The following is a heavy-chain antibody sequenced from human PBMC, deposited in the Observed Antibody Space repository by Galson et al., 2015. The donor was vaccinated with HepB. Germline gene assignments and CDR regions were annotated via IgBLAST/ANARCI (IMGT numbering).Heavy chain of an antibody. D-gene: IGHD3-10*01. CDR1: GFTFSSYA. V-gene: IGHV3-64D*06. J-gene: IGHJ4*02. CDR2: ISSNGGST. Sequence: SLRLSCAASGFTFSSYAMSWVRQAPGKGLEWVSAISSNGGSTYYADSVKGRFTISRDNSKNTLYLQMSSLRAEDTAVYYCVKDRGVRGVIIYYFEYWGQGTLVTVSS. CDR3: VKDRGVRGVIIYYFEY.